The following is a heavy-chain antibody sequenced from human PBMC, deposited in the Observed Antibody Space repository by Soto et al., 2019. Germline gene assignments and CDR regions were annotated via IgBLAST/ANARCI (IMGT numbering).Heavy chain of an antibody. CDR1: SDSISRSHW. Sequence: PSETLSLTCAVSSDSISRSHWLTWVRQPPGKGLEWIGDIYYSGSTNYNPSLKSRVSISIDTSKNQFSLKLSSVTAADTAVYYCARHGYGDYFDYWGQGTLVTVSS. V-gene: IGHV4-4*02. D-gene: IGHD5-18*01. J-gene: IGHJ4*02. CDR3: ARHGYGDYFDY. CDR2: IYYSGST.